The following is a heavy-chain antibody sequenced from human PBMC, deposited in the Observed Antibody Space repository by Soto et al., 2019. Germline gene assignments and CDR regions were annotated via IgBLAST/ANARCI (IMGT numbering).Heavy chain of an antibody. V-gene: IGHV3-33*01. CDR2: IWHDGNNK. CDR1: GFTFSNYG. D-gene: IGHD1-26*01. J-gene: IGHJ6*02. Sequence: QVQLVESGGGVVQPGRSLRLSCAASGFTFSNYGMHWVRKAPGKVLEWVAIIWHDGNNKYYADSVRGRFSISRDNSKNRLYLQMNSLRAEDTAVYYCASDLVGASDSYGLDVWGQGTPVTVSS. CDR3: ASDLVGASDSYGLDV.